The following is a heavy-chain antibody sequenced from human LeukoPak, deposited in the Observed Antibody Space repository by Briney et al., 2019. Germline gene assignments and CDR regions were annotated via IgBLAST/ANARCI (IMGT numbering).Heavy chain of an antibody. CDR1: GYTFTSYD. V-gene: IGHV1-2*02. CDR2: MNPNSGGT. D-gene: IGHD3-22*01. CDR3: ARDPGGSSGYPFDY. Sequence: ASVKVSCKASGYTFTSYDINWVRQATGQGLEWMGWMNPNSGGTNYAQKFQGRVTMTRDTSISTAYMELSRLRSDDTAVYYCARDPGGSSGYPFDYWGQGTLVTVSS. J-gene: IGHJ4*02.